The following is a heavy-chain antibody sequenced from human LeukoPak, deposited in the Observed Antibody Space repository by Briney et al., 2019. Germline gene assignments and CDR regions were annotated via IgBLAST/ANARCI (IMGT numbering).Heavy chain of an antibody. D-gene: IGHD3-10*01. V-gene: IGHV3-33*01. CDR1: GFTFSSYG. Sequence: GRSLRLSCAASGFTFSSYGMHWVRQAPGKGLEWVAVIWYDGSNKYYADSVKGRFTISRDNSKNTLYLQMNSLRAEDTAVYYCAREGRGWFGELDRWYFDLWGRGTLVTVSS. CDR2: IWYDGSNK. CDR3: AREGRGWFGELDRWYFDL. J-gene: IGHJ2*01.